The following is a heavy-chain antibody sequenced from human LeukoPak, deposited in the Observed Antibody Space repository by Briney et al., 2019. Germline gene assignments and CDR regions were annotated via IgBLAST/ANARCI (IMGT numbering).Heavy chain of an antibody. D-gene: IGHD3-10*01. Sequence: GALRLSCAASGFTFSSYGMHWVRQAPGKGLEWVAVISYDGSNEYYADSVKGRFTISRDNSKNTLYLQMNSLRAEDTAVYYCAKEGYYGSGSFPDYWGQGTLVTVSS. J-gene: IGHJ4*02. CDR2: ISYDGSNE. CDR3: AKEGYYGSGSFPDY. V-gene: IGHV3-30*18. CDR1: GFTFSSYG.